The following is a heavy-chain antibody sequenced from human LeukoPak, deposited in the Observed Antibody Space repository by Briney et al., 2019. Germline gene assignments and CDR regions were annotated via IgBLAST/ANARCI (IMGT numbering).Heavy chain of an antibody. CDR2: IKQDGSEI. Sequence: GGSLRLSCAASGFTFSSYWMSWVRQAPGKGLEWVANIKQDGSEIYYTDSVKGRFTISRDNAKKSLYLQMNSLRAEDAALYYCARVGDFWNGCTNHDAFDVWGQGTMVTVSS. D-gene: IGHD3-3*01. J-gene: IGHJ3*01. CDR3: ARVGDFWNGCTNHDAFDV. V-gene: IGHV3-7*01. CDR1: GFTFSSYW.